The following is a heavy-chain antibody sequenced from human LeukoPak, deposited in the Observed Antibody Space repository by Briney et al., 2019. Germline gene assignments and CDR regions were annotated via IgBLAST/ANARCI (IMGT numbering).Heavy chain of an antibody. CDR2: FHYSGST. V-gene: IGHV4-39*07. D-gene: IGHD3-10*01. CDR1: GGSVSSSSYY. J-gene: IGHJ4*02. CDR3: ARGQGRGVLPPAAFDY. Sequence: PSETLSLTCSVSGGSVSSSSYYWGWVRQPPGKGLEWIGSFHYSGSTYYNPSLKSRVTISVDTSKNQFSLKLSSVTAADTAVYYCARGQGRGVLPPAAFDYWGQGTLVTVSS.